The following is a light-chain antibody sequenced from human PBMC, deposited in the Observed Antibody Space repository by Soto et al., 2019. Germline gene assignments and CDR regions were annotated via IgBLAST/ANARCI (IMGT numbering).Light chain of an antibody. J-gene: IGLJ3*02. CDR2: LTSDGSH. V-gene: IGLV4-69*01. CDR3: QTWGTGIWV. Sequence: QSVLTQSPSASASLGASVTLTCTLSSGHSTYAVAWHQQPPEKGPRFLMKLTSDGSHTKGDGIPDRFSGSSSGAERYLTISSLQSEDEADYYCQTWGTGIWVFGGGTKLTVL. CDR1: SGHSTYA.